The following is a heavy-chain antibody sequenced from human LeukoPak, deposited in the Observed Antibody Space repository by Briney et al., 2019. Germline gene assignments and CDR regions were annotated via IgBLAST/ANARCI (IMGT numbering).Heavy chain of an antibody. V-gene: IGHV1-2*02. D-gene: IGHD2-8*01. CDR3: ARTKEGKSLDE. J-gene: IGHJ4*01. Sequence: ASVKVSCKASGYTFTDYYIHWVRQAPGQGLEWMAWMSPNSGGTSYAQKFQGRVTMTRDTSISTAHMELSRLRFGDTAVYYCARTKEGKSLDEWGQGTLVTV. CDR2: MSPNSGGT. CDR1: GYTFTDYY.